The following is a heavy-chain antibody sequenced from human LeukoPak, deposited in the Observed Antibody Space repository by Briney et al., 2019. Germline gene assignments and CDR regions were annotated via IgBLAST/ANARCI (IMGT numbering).Heavy chain of an antibody. Sequence: ASVKVSCKASGYTFTGYYMHWVRQAPGQGLERMGWINPNSGGTNYAQKFQGRVTMTRDTSISTAYLELSRMRSDDKAMYYYARRSPGYYVILIGGGPIDYWGQGTLVTVSS. CDR3: ARRSPGYYVILIGGGPIDY. V-gene: IGHV1-2*02. CDR2: INPNSGGT. J-gene: IGHJ4*02. D-gene: IGHD3-9*01. CDR1: GYTFTGYY.